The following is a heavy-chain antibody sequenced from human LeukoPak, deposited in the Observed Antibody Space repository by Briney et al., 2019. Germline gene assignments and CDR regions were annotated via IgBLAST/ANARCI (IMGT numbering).Heavy chain of an antibody. V-gene: IGHV3-21*01. Sequence: GSLRLSCAASGFIFSSYNINWVRQAPGKGLEWVSSISSSSTYIYYADSVKGRFTISRDNAKNSVYLQMISLRVEDTADCARDSYAAAGAIDYWGQGTLVTVSS. J-gene: IGHJ4*02. CDR3: ARDSYAAAGAIDY. CDR1: GFIFSSYN. CDR2: ISSSSTYI. D-gene: IGHD2-8*01.